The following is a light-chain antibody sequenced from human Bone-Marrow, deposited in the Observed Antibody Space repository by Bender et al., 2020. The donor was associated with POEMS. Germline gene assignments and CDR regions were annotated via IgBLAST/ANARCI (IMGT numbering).Light chain of an antibody. CDR2: DVS. J-gene: IGLJ2*01. CDR3: SSYTSSSPL. CDR1: SKDVGANNY. V-gene: IGLV2-14*03. Sequence: QSALIQPRSVSGSPGQSVTISCTGTSKDVGANNYVSWYQQHPGKAPKLMIYDVSNRPSGVSNRFSGSKSGNTASLTISGLQAEDEADYYCSSYTSSSPLFGGGTKLSVL.